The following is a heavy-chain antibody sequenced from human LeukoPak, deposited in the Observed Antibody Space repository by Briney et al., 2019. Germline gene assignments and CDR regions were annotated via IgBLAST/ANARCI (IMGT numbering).Heavy chain of an antibody. CDR2: INTNTGNP. CDR1: GYTFTNYA. V-gene: IGHV7-4-1*02. J-gene: IGHJ6*02. D-gene: IGHD6-19*01. Sequence: ASVKVSCKASGYTFTNYAMNWVRQAPRQGLEWMGWINTNTGNPTYAQGFTGRFVFSLDTSVSTAYLQISSLKAEDTAVFYCARTSVPSSRYYHYYGMDVWGQGTTITVSS. CDR3: ARTSVPSSRYYHYYGMDV.